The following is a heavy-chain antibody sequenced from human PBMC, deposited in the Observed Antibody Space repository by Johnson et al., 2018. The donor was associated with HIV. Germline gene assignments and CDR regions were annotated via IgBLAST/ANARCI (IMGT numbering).Heavy chain of an antibody. J-gene: IGHJ3*01. CDR2: IGWNGLTI. CDR3: ARDWGPRLGYYDSSGYYWAFDV. Sequence: VQLVESGGGVVQPGRSLRLSCAASGFTFSSYPMHWVRQAPGKGLQWVAGIGWNGLTIGYVDSVKGRFTISRDNAKNSLYLQMNSLRAEDTAVYYCARDWGPRLGYYDSSGYYWAFDVWGQGTMVTVSS. V-gene: IGHV3-48*04. D-gene: IGHD3-22*01. CDR1: GFTFSSYP.